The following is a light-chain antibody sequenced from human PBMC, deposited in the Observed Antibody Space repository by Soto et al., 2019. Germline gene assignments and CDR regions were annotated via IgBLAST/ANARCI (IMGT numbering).Light chain of an antibody. V-gene: IGKV1-5*01. Sequence: DIQVTQSPPTLSASVGDRVTITCRASQAISTWMAWYQQKPGKAPKLLVYDASTLQSGVASRFSGSGSGTEFTLIISGLQPDDSATYYCQQYNSYSEAFGQGTKV. CDR2: DAS. CDR1: QAISTW. CDR3: QQYNSYSEA. J-gene: IGKJ1*01.